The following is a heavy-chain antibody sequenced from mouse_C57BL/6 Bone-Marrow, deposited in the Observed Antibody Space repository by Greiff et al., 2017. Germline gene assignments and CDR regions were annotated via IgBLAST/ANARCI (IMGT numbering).Heavy chain of an antibody. CDR1: EYEFPSHD. D-gene: IGHD2-3*01. CDR2: LNSDGGST. CDR3: ARQDDGYSLAY. V-gene: IGHV5-2*01. J-gene: IGHJ3*01. Sequence: EVKLQESGGGLVQPGESLKLSCESNEYEFPSHDMSWVRKTPEKRLELVAALNSDGGSTYYPDTMERRFSISRDNTKKTVYLEMSSLRSEDTALYDCARQDDGYSLAYWGQGTLGTVSA.